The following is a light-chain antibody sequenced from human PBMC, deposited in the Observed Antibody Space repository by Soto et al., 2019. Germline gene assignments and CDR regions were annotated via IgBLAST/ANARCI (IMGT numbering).Light chain of an antibody. CDR3: SSYTRTNSYV. Sequence: QSALTQPASVSGSPGQSITISCTGTGSDVGGYNYVSWYQHHPGKAPKLMIYEVADRPSGVSSRFSGSKSGNTASLTISGLQAEDEADYYCSSYTRTNSYVFXTGTKVTVL. J-gene: IGLJ1*01. CDR1: GSDVGGYNY. V-gene: IGLV2-14*01. CDR2: EVA.